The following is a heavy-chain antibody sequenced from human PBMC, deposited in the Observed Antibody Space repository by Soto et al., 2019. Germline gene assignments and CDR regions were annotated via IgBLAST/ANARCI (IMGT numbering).Heavy chain of an antibody. CDR2: ISYGGRRK. Sequence: GGSQTLSCATSGLTFSSHGMLWIRQAPSRGLEWGAAISYGGRRKYYADSVKGRFTISRDNSKDTLYLQMNSLTVEVTAVYYCSKYYCSSTSCPHDPWGQGTLVTVSS. CDR1: GLTFSSHG. J-gene: IGHJ5*02. V-gene: IGHV3-30*18. D-gene: IGHD2-2*01. CDR3: SKYYCSSTSCPHDP.